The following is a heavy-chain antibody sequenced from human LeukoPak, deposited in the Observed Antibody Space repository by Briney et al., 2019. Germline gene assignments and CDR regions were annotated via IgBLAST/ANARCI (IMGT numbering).Heavy chain of an antibody. D-gene: IGHD1-26*01. CDR3: ARVGGEWELTFDY. CDR1: GYTFTGYY. Sequence: ASVKVSCKASGYTFTGYYMHWVRQAPGQGLEWMGWINPNSGGTNYAQKFQGRVTMTRDTSISTAYMELSRLRSDDTAVYYCARVGGEWELTFDYWGQGTLVTVSS. CDR2: INPNSGGT. J-gene: IGHJ4*02. V-gene: IGHV1-2*02.